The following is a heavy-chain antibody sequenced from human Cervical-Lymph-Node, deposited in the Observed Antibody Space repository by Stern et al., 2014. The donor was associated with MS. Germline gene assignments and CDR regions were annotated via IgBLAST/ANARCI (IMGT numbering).Heavy chain of an antibody. Sequence: VQLLESGPGLVKPSQTLSLTCTVSGDSITTGSYYWSWIRQPAGKGLEWIGHIYTSGYTNYNPSLRTRVTISFDPSKNQFSLKLNSVTAADTAVYYCARDAADFDWFDTWGQGTLVTVSS. V-gene: IGHV4-61*02. CDR1: GDSITTGSYY. J-gene: IGHJ5*02. CDR2: IYTSGYT. CDR3: ARDAADFDWFDT.